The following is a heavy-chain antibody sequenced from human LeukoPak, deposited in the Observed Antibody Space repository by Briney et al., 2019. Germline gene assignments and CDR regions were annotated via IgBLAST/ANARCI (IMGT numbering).Heavy chain of an antibody. V-gene: IGHV3-23*01. Sequence: AGGSLRLSCGASRFTLSTYSMSWVRQAPGKGLEWVSVIRSNGADTYYADSVKGRFTTSRDNSKNTLYLQMNSLRAEDTAVYYCAKDCHRTNNCDFCGYMDVWGKGTTVTVSS. J-gene: IGHJ6*03. CDR1: RFTLSTYS. D-gene: IGHD3-3*01. CDR2: IRSNGADT. CDR3: AKDCHRTNNCDFCGYMDV.